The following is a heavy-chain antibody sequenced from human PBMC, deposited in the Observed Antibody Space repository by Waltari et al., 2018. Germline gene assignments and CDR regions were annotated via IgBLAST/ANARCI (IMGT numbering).Heavy chain of an antibody. CDR2: FDPEDGER. CDR1: GYTLTELS. Sequence: QVQLVQSGAEVKKPGASVKVSCKVSGYTLTELSMHWVRQAPGKGLEWMGGFDPEDGERIYAQKFQVRVTITTDESTSTAYMELSSLRSEDTAVYYCARYGITYYYYGMDVWGQGTTVTVSS. D-gene: IGHD1-20*01. CDR3: ARYGITYYYYGMDV. J-gene: IGHJ6*02. V-gene: IGHV1-24*01.